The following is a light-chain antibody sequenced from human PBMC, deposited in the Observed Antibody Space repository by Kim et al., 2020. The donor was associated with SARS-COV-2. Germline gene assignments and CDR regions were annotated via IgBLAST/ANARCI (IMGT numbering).Light chain of an antibody. Sequence: SPGERASLSCRASQSVSGSYLAGYQQKPGQAPRLLIYGASNRAPGIPDRFSGSGSGTDFTLTISRLEPEDFAVYSCLQYGGPSWTFGQGTKVDIK. J-gene: IGKJ1*01. V-gene: IGKV3-20*01. CDR3: LQYGGPSWT. CDR2: GAS. CDR1: QSVSGSY.